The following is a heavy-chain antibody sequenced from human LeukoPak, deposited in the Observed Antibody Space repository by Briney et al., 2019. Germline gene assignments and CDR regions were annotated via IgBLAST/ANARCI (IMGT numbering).Heavy chain of an antibody. J-gene: IGHJ6*03. CDR1: GFTFSNSG. D-gene: IGHD4-17*01. CDR2: ISGDGDIT. Sequence: GGSLRLSCAASGFTFSNSGIAWVRQAPGKGLEWVSFISGDGDITYYADSVKGRFTISRDNSKNTLYLQMTNLRADDTAIYYCAKRSSTVMIYCYYYMDVWGKGTTVTISS. V-gene: IGHV3-23*01. CDR3: AKRSSTVMIYCYYYMDV.